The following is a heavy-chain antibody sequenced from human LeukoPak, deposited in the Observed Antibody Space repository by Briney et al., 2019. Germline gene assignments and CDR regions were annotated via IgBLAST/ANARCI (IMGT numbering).Heavy chain of an antibody. D-gene: IGHD5-18*01. Sequence: ASVKVSCKASGYTFTSYAISWVRQAPGQGLEWMGWISVYNGNTNYAQNLQGRVTMTTDTSTSTAYMELRSLRSDDTAVYYCASSDTAMVYYYYYYMDVWGKGTTVTVSS. CDR2: ISVYNGNT. CDR3: ASSDTAMVYYYYYYMDV. CDR1: GYTFTSYA. V-gene: IGHV1-18*01. J-gene: IGHJ6*03.